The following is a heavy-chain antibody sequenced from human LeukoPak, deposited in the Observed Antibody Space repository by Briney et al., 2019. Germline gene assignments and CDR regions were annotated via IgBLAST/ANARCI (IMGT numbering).Heavy chain of an antibody. D-gene: IGHD3-22*01. CDR3: AKDYYDSSGYLPYYFDY. V-gene: IGHV3-30*18. CDR2: ISYDGSNK. CDR1: GFTFSSYG. Sequence: GGPLRLSCAASGFTFSSYGMHWVRQAPGKGLEWVAVISYDGSNKYYADSVKGRFTISRDNSKNTLYLQMNSLRAEDTAVYYCAKDYYDSSGYLPYYFDYWGQGTLVTVSS. J-gene: IGHJ4*02.